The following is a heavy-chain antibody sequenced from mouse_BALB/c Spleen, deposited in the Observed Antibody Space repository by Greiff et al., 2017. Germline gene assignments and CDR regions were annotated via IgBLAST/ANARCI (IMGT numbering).Heavy chain of an antibody. J-gene: IGHJ4*01. CDR2: ISNGGGST. CDR1: GFTFSSYT. CDR3: ARHEGGYAMDY. Sequence: EVKVVESGGGLVQPGGSLKLSCAASGFTFSSYTMSWVRQTPEKRLEWVAYISNGGGSTYYPDTVKGRFTISRDNAKNTLYLQMSSLKSEDTAMYYCARHEGGYAMDYWGQGTSVTVSS. V-gene: IGHV5-12-2*01.